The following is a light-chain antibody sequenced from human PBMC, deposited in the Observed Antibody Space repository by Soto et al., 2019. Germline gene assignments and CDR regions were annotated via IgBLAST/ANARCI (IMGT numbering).Light chain of an antibody. V-gene: IGLV2-14*03. Sequence: QSALTQPASVSGSPGQSITISCTGTSSDVGGYNYVSWYQHHPGKAPKLMIYDVSNRPSGVSNRFSGSKSGNTASLTISGLQAEDEGDYYCSSYTARSTLVFGAGTKLTVL. CDR2: DVS. J-gene: IGLJ2*01. CDR1: SSDVGGYNY. CDR3: SSYTARSTLV.